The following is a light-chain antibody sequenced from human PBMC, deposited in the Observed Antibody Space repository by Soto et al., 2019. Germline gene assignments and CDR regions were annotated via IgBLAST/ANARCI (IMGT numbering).Light chain of an antibody. J-gene: IGKJ2*01. Sequence: EIVMTQSPATLSVSPGERATLSCRASQSVSSNLAWYQQKPGQAPRLLIYGASTRATGIPARFSGSGSGTEFTLTISSLQSEDFAVYYCQQYNNWPSLRPSRHFGQGTKLEIK. CDR2: GAS. CDR1: QSVSSN. V-gene: IGKV3-15*01. CDR3: QQYNNWPSLRPSRH.